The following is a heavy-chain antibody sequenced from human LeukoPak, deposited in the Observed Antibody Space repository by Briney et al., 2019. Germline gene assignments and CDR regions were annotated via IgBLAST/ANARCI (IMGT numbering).Heavy chain of an antibody. CDR1: GFTFSSYE. J-gene: IGHJ4*02. V-gene: IGHV3-48*03. Sequence: GGSLRLSCAASGFTFSSYEMNWVRQAPGKGLEWVSYISSSGSTIYYADSVKGRFTISRDNAKNSLYLQMNSLRAEDTAVHYCARDGCSSTSCYTRGGYYFDYWGQGTLVTVSS. CDR3: ARDGCSSTSCYTRGGYYFDY. D-gene: IGHD2-2*02. CDR2: ISSSGSTI.